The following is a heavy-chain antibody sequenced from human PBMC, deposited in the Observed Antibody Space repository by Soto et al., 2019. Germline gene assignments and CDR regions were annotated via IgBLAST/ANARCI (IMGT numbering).Heavy chain of an antibody. J-gene: IGHJ5*02. Sequence: EVQLVESGGGLVQPGGSLRLSCVASGFTFSAYWMTWVRQAPGKGLEWLANIKQDGSETHDLDGRFAISRDNAKNSLYLQMSSLRAEDTAXXXXXXXXXXXFDNWGQGTLVTVSS. CDR2: IKQDGSET. V-gene: IGHV3-7*01. CDR1: GFTFSAYW. CDR3: XXXXXXXFDN.